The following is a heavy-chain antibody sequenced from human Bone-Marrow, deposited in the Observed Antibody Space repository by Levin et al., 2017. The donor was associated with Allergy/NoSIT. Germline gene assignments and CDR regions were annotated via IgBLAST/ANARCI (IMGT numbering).Heavy chain of an antibody. CDR2: INPSTGTT. CDR3: ARCGSRFYDFWSGTVYYFAY. CDR1: GYTFTTYY. V-gene: IGHV1-46*01. D-gene: IGHD3-3*01. J-gene: IGHJ4*02. Sequence: ASVKVSCKTSGYTFTTYYMYWVRQAPGQGLEWMGMINPSTGTTTYAQKFQGRVAMTRDTSTSTVDMELSSLRSGDTAVYYCARCGSRFYDFWSGTVYYFAYWGQGTLVTVSS.